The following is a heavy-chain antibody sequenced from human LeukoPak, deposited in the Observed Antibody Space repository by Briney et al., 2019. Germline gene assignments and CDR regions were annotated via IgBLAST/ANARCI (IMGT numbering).Heavy chain of an antibody. D-gene: IGHD3-3*01. V-gene: IGHV4-59*01. CDR2: IYYSGST. J-gene: IGHJ5*02. Sequence: PSETLSLTCTVSGGSISSYYWSWIRQPPGKGLEWIGYIYYSGSTNYNPSLKSRVTISVDTSKNQFSLRLSSVTAADTAVYYCARGIHDLWSGNWFDPWGQGTLVTVSS. CDR3: ARGIHDLWSGNWFDP. CDR1: GGSISSYY.